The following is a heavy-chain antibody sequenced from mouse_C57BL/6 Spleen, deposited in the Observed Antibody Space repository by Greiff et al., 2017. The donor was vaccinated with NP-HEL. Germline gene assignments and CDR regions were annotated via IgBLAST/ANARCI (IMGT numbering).Heavy chain of an antibody. CDR3: ARLYLQPYWYFDV. CDR1: GFTFSSYG. V-gene: IGHV5-6*02. CDR2: ISSGGSYT. J-gene: IGHJ1*03. Sequence: DVKLVESGGDLVKPGGSLKLSCAASGFTFSSYGMSWVRQTPDKRLEWVATISSGGSYTYYPDSVKGRFTISRDNAKNTLYLQMSSLKSEDTAMYYCARLYLQPYWYFDVWGTGTTVTVSS. D-gene: IGHD5-1*01.